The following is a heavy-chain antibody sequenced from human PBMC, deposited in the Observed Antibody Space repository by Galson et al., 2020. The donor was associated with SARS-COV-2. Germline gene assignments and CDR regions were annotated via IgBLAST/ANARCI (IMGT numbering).Heavy chain of an antibody. J-gene: IGHJ6*02. CDR3: EHCIAAAGTGGYYYYYYGMDV. CDR2: LHSHAEK. Sequence: KESGPTVANPTQTLTLTCTFSVFSLRATGAGLDWIRQPPANALQWLELLHSHAEKPNTPTTNSSPTITKDTSKNQEVLTLTNMDPVDTATYYCEHCIAAAGTGGYYYYYYGMDVWGQGTTVTVAS. CDR1: VFSLRATGAG. V-gene: IGHV2-5*01. D-gene: IGHD6-13*01.